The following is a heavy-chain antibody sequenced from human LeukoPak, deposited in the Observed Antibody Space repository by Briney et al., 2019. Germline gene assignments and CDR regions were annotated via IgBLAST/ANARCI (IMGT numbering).Heavy chain of an antibody. CDR3: ASGFPRLYYDSSGSYYFDY. V-gene: IGHV3-20*04. CDR2: INWSGGST. CDR1: GFTFDDYG. J-gene: IGHJ4*02. D-gene: IGHD3-22*01. Sequence: GGSLRLSCAASGFTFDDYGMSWVRQAPGKGLEWVSGINWSGGSTGYADSVEGRFTISRDNAKNSLYLQMNSLRAEDTALYYCASGFPRLYYDSSGSYYFDYWGQGTLVTVSS.